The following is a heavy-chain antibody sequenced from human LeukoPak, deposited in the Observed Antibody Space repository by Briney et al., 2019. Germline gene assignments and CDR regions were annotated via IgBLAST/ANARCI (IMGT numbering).Heavy chain of an antibody. D-gene: IGHD2-2*01. CDR3: ASFCSNTSCYTNDY. J-gene: IGHJ4*02. Sequence: SVKVSCKASGGTFSSYAISWVRQAPGQGLEWMGGIIPIFGTANYAQKFQGRVTITTDESTSTAYMELSGLRSEDTAVYYCASFCSNTSCYTNDYWGQGTLVTVSS. CDR2: IIPIFGTA. V-gene: IGHV1-69*05. CDR1: GGTFSSYA.